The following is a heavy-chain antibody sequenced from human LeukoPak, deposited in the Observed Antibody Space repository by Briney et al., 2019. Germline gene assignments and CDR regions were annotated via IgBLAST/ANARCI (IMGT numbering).Heavy chain of an antibody. CDR3: ARGGSGSYYNGDDY. CDR2: MNPNSGNT. V-gene: IGHV1-8*01. Sequence: ASVKVFCKASGYTFTSYDINWVRQATGQGLEWMGWMNPNSGNTGYAQKFQGRVTMTRNTSISTAYMELSSLRSEDTAVYYCARGGSGSYYNGDDYWGQGTLVTVSS. J-gene: IGHJ4*02. D-gene: IGHD3-10*01. CDR1: GYTFTSYD.